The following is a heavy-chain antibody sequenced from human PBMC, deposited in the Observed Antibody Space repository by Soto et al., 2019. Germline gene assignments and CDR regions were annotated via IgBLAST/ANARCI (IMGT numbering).Heavy chain of an antibody. J-gene: IGHJ6*02. D-gene: IGHD6-19*01. V-gene: IGHV1-8*01. CDR2: MNPNSGNT. Sequence: QVQLVQSGAEVKKPGASVKVSCKASGYTFTSYDINWVRQATGQGLEWMGWMNPNSGNTGYAQKFQGRVTMTRNTSMSTAYMELSSLRSEDTAVYYCARDHSSGWYGPYYYYGMDVWGQGNTVTVSS. CDR3: ARDHSSGWYGPYYYYGMDV. CDR1: GYTFTSYD.